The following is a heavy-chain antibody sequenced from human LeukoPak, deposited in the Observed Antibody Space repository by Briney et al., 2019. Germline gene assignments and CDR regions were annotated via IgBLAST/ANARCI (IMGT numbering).Heavy chain of an antibody. V-gene: IGHV4-31*03. Sequence: SQTLSPTCTVSGGSITSGGYYWGWIRQNPGKGLEWIGYILYSGSTNYNPYLKSRVTISVDTSKNQCSLKVTSVTAADTAVYYCARAARGWYRFAFDIWGQGTMVTVSS. J-gene: IGHJ3*02. CDR3: ARAARGWYRFAFDI. CDR2: ILYSGST. D-gene: IGHD6-19*01. CDR1: GGSITSGGYY.